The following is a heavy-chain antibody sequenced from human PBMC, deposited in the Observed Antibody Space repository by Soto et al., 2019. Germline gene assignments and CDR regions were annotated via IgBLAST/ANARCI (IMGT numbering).Heavy chain of an antibody. CDR2: NNHSGST. CDR1: AGSFSGCC. CDR3: ARVMRSSRMAV. Sequence: SETRSPTCPVSAGSFSGCCWRVIRPPPGKGLEWIGENNHSGSTNYNPSLKSRATISCVTSENQFSLKLSSVTSADTAVYYCARVMRSSRMAVWGQRTTVTGSS. D-gene: IGHD6-6*01. J-gene: IGHJ6*02. V-gene: IGHV4-34*01.